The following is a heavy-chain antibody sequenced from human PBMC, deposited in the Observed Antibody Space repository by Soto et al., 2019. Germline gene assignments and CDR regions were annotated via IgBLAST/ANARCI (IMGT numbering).Heavy chain of an antibody. CDR1: GVSVSSGSFY. Sequence: SETLSLTCTVSGVSVSSGSFYWAWIRQPPGKGLEWIGFGSYSGTTNYKPSLKSRVTVSVDTSRSQISLKVSSLTAADTAVYYCDRGAKVTQFDYWGRGTMVTVYS. D-gene: IGHD2-21*02. CDR2: GSYSGTT. J-gene: IGHJ4*02. CDR3: DRGAKVTQFDY. V-gene: IGHV4-61*01.